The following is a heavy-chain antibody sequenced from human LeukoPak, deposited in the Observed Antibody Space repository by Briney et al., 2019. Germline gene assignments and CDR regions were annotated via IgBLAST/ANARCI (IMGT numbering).Heavy chain of an antibody. V-gene: IGHV1-8*03. D-gene: IGHD2-2*01. CDR1: GYTFTSYD. Sequence: GASVKVSCKTSGYTFTSYDINWVRQATGQGLEWMGWMNPSSGNTGYAQKFQGRVTITRNTSISTAYMELSSLRSEDTAVYYCARGPRMIVVVPAASPKYNWFDPWGQGTLVTVSS. CDR2: MNPSSGNT. J-gene: IGHJ5*02. CDR3: ARGPRMIVVVPAASPKYNWFDP.